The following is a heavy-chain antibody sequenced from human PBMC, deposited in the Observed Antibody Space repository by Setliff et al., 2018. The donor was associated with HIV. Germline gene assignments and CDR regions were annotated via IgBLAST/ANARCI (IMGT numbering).Heavy chain of an antibody. CDR2: INPNSGGT. CDR1: GYIFTGFG. Sequence: GASVKVSCKTSGYIFTGFGLTWVRQAPGQGLEWMGWINPNSGGTIYAQKFQDRVTMTRDTSSSTAYMELSRLRSDDTAVYYCATGRDSSGYYFLADYWGRGTLVTVSS. CDR3: ATGRDSSGYYFLADY. D-gene: IGHD3-22*01. J-gene: IGHJ4*02. V-gene: IGHV1-2*02.